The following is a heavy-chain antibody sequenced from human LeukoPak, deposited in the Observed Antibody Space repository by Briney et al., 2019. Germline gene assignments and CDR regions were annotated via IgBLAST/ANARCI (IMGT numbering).Heavy chain of an antibody. CDR2: IRSKAYGGTT. Sequence: GGSLRLSCTASGFTFGDYAMSWVRQAPGKGLEWVSFIRSKAYGGTTEYAASVKGRFTISRDDSKSIAYLQMNSLKTEDTAVYYCTLHEWTLDYYFDYWGQGTLVTVSS. V-gene: IGHV3-49*04. D-gene: IGHD3-3*01. CDR1: GFTFGDYA. J-gene: IGHJ4*02. CDR3: TLHEWTLDYYFDY.